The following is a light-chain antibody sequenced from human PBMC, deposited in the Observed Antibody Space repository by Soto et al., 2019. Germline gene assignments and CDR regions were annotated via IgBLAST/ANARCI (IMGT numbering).Light chain of an antibody. Sequence: DIQMTQSPSSLSASVGDRVTITCRASQGISNFLAWYQQKPGKVPKLLIYAASTLQSGVPSRFSGSGSGTDFTLTITSLQPEDVATYYCQKYNSAPWTFGQWTKVEIK. CDR2: AAS. CDR1: QGISNF. CDR3: QKYNSAPWT. J-gene: IGKJ1*01. V-gene: IGKV1-27*01.